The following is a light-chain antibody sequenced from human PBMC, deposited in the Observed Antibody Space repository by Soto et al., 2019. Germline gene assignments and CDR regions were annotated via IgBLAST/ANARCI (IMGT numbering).Light chain of an antibody. Sequence: EIVLTQSPGTLSLSPGERATPSCRASQSVSSSYLAWYQQKPGQAPRLLIYGASNMATGIPDRFSGSGSGTDFTLTISRLEPEDFAVYYCQQYGGSPITFGQGTRLEIK. CDR1: QSVSSSY. V-gene: IGKV3-20*01. CDR2: GAS. J-gene: IGKJ5*01. CDR3: QQYGGSPIT.